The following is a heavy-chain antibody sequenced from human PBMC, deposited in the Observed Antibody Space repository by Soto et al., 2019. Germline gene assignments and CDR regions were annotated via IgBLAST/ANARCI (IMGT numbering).Heavy chain of an antibody. CDR3: AHRPSGWYRFDY. D-gene: IGHD6-19*01. CDR1: GFSLSTSGLG. J-gene: IGHJ4*02. Sequence: QITLKESGPTLVRPTQTLTLTCTFSGFSLSTSGLGVGWIRQPPGKALEWLALIYWNDDKRYSQSLKARLTITKDTSKNQVVLTMTNMDPVDTATYYCAHRPSGWYRFDYWGQGTLVTVSS. CDR2: IYWNDDK. V-gene: IGHV2-5*01.